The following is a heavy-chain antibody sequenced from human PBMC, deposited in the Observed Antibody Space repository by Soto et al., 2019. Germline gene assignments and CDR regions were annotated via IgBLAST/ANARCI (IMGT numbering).Heavy chain of an antibody. CDR1: GFSLSTSGVG. CDR2: IYWDDDK. V-gene: IGHV2-5*02. D-gene: IGHD2-21*01. CDR3: AHSGGDGYNVNWFDP. Sequence: QITLKESGPTLVKPTQTLTLTCTFSGFSLSTSGVGVGWIRQPPGKALEWLALIYWDDDKRHSQSLKRRLTITKDTSKNQVVLTMTHMDPVDTATYYCAHSGGDGYNVNWFDPWGQGTLVTVSS. J-gene: IGHJ5*02.